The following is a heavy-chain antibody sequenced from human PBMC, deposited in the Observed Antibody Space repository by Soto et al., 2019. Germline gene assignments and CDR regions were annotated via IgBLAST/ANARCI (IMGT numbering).Heavy chain of an antibody. Sequence: GESLKIPREGSGYSYTNYWISWVRQMPGTGLEWMGRIDPSDSYTNFSPSFQGHVTISADKSISTAYLQWSSLKASDTAMYYCVIDGADYSAMYVLGQGAIVTVSS. J-gene: IGHJ6*02. CDR2: IDPSDSYT. CDR3: VIDGADYSAMYV. D-gene: IGHD3-10*01. CDR1: GYSYTNYW. V-gene: IGHV5-10-1*01.